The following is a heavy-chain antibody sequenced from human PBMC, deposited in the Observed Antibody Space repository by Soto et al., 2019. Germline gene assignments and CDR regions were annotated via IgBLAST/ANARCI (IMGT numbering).Heavy chain of an antibody. D-gene: IGHD2-2*01. CDR3: ARHVPTMDLYCSSTSCPGRPGNYYYYMDV. CDR1: GFSFSKYT. CDR2: IYPGDSDT. V-gene: IGHV5-51*01. Sequence: GESLKISCEGSGFSFSKYTVGWVRQMPGKGLEWMGIIYPGDSDTRYSPSFQGQVTISADKSISTAYLQWSSLKASDTAMYYCARHVPTMDLYCSSTSCPGRPGNYYYYMDVWGKGTTVTVSS. J-gene: IGHJ6*03.